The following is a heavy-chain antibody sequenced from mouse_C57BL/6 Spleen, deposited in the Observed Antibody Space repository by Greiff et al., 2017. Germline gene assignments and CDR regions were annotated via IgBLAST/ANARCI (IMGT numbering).Heavy chain of an antibody. CDR2: IHPNSGST. J-gene: IGHJ3*01. Sequence: VKLQQPGAELVKPGASVKLSCKASGYTFTSYWMHWVKQRPGQGLEWIGMIHPNSGSTNYNEKFKSKATLTVDKSSSTAYMQLSSLTSEDSAVYYCARLDSSGYEAYWGQGTLVTVSA. CDR3: ARLDSSGYEAY. D-gene: IGHD3-2*02. V-gene: IGHV1-64*01. CDR1: GYTFTSYW.